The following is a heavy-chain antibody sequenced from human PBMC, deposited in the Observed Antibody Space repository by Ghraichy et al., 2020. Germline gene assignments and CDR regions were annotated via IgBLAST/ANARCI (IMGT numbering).Heavy chain of an antibody. V-gene: IGHV3-7*03. CDR3: ARDRLDSYDTSGGIDY. CDR2: IKQHGDEN. Sequence: GGSLRLSCAASGFTFSNYWMSWVRQAPGKGLEWVANIKQHGDENYYVDSVRGRFTISRDNTNNLLYLQMHSLRAEDTAFYYCARDRLDSYDTSGGIDYWGQGTLVTVSS. CDR1: GFTFSNYW. J-gene: IGHJ4*02. D-gene: IGHD3-22*01.